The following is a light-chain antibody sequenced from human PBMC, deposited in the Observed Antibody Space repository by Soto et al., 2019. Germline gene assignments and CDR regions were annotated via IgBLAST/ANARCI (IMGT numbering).Light chain of an antibody. CDR1: QSVSNN. CDR3: QQYDKWPQFN. Sequence: EIVLTHSPGTLSLSPWERATLSCRTSQSVSNNYLAWYQQKPGQAPRLLIYGASTRATGIPARFSGSGSGTEFTLTISSLQSEDFAVYYCQQYDKWPQFNFGQGTKVDIK. V-gene: IGKV3-15*01. CDR2: GAS. J-gene: IGKJ2*01.